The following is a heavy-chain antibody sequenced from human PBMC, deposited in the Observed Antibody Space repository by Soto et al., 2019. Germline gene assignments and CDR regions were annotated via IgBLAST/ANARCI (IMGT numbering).Heavy chain of an antibody. CDR2: IIPIFGPA. V-gene: IGHV1-69*06. Sequence: PVKVSSKASGGPFSSYAISWVRQAPGQGLEWMGGIIPIFGPANYAQKFQGRVTITADKSTSTAYMVLSSLRSEDTAVYYCARGSGGIAAAGTHGLSSVTYYYYGMDVWGQGTTVTVSS. CDR3: ARGSGGIAAAGTHGLSSVTYYYYGMDV. J-gene: IGHJ6*02. D-gene: IGHD6-13*01. CDR1: GGPFSSYA.